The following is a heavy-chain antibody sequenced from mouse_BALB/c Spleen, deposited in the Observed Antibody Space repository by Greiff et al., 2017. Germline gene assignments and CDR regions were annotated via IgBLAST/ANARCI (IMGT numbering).Heavy chain of an antibody. CDR2: ISDGGSYT. J-gene: IGHJ2*01. D-gene: IGHD1-1*01. CDR1: GFTFSDYY. CDR3: TRGGYYYGSSESFPYYFDY. V-gene: IGHV5-4*02. Sequence: EVMLVESGGGLVKPGGSLKLSCAASGFTFSDYYMYWVRQTPEKRLEWVATISDGGSYTYYPDSVKGRFTISRDNAKNTLYLQMSSLKSEDTAMYYCTRGGYYYGSSESFPYYFDYWGQGTTLTVSS.